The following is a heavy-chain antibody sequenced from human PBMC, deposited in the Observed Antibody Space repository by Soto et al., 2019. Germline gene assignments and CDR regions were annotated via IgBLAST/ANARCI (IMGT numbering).Heavy chain of an antibody. CDR1: GGSISSSSYY. Sequence: TLSLTCTVSGGSISSSSYYWGWIRQPPGKGLEWIGSIYYSGSTYYNPSLKSRVTISVDTSKNQFSLKLSSVTAADTAVYYCARLAGDVVPAAMLNYYYYYMDVWGKGTTVTVSS. V-gene: IGHV4-39*01. CDR3: ARLAGDVVPAAMLNYYYYYMDV. D-gene: IGHD2-2*01. CDR2: IYYSGST. J-gene: IGHJ6*03.